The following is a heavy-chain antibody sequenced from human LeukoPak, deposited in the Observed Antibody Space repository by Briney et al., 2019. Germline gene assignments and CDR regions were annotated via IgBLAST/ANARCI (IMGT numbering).Heavy chain of an antibody. D-gene: IGHD3-3*01. CDR3: TRDWVEITIFGVVPSPYYYYYMDV. V-gene: IGHV3-49*03. CDR2: IRSKAYGGTT. CDR1: GFTFGDYA. J-gene: IGHJ6*03. Sequence: GGSLRLSCTASGFTFGDYAMSWFRQAPGKGLEWVGFIRSKAYGGTTEYAASVKGRFTISRDDSKSIAYLQMNSLKTEDTAVYYCTRDWVEITIFGVVPSPYYYYYMDVWGKGTTVTVSS.